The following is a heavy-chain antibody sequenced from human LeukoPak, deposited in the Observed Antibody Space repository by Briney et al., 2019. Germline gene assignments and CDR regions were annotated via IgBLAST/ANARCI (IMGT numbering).Heavy chain of an antibody. J-gene: IGHJ4*02. D-gene: IGHD6-13*01. Sequence: SETLSLTCTVSGGSISSGGYYWSWIRQHPGKGLEWFGYVPYRGTTFYNPSLKSRVSISLDTTKNQFSLRLTSVTAADTAVYFCAVKIAAAGFYWGQGTLVTVSS. CDR2: VPYRGTT. CDR1: GGSISSGGYY. CDR3: AVKIAAAGFY. V-gene: IGHV4-31*03.